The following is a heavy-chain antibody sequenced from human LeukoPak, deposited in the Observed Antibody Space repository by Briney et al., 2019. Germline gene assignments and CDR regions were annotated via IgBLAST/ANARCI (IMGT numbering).Heavy chain of an antibody. CDR3: ARGQESSGYVGEDEFDY. D-gene: IGHD3-22*01. V-gene: IGHV3-21*01. Sequence: TSGGSLRLSCAASGFTFSSYSMNWVRQAPGKGLEWVSSISSSSSYIYYADSVKGRFTISRDNAKNSLYLQMNSLRAEDTAVYYCARGQESSGYVGEDEFDYWGQGTLVTVSS. CDR2: ISSSSSYI. J-gene: IGHJ4*02. CDR1: GFTFSSYS.